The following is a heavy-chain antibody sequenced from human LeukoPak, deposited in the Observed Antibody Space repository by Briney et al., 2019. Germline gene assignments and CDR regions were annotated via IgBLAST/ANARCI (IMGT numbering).Heavy chain of an antibody. CDR1: GFTFSSYA. V-gene: IGHV3-30-3*01. Sequence: GGSLRLSCAASGFTFSSYAMHWVRQAPGKGLEWVAVISYDGSNKYYADSVKGRFTISRDNSKNTLYLQMSSLRAEDTAVYYCASVRVDWGQGTLVTVSS. J-gene: IGHJ4*02. CDR3: ASVRVD. D-gene: IGHD3-16*02. CDR2: ISYDGSNK.